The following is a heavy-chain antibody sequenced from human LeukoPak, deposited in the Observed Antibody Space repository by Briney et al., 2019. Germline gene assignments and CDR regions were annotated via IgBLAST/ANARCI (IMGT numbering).Heavy chain of an antibody. V-gene: IGHV3-13*01. D-gene: IGHD3/OR15-3a*01. Sequence: GGSLRLSCAASGFTFSSYDMHWVRQATGKGLEWVSAIGTAGDTYYPGSVKGRFTISRENAKNSLYLQMNSLRAGDTAVYYCARQRVFGPYFDYWGQGTLVTVSS. CDR2: IGTAGDT. CDR3: ARQRVFGPYFDY. CDR1: GFTFSSYD. J-gene: IGHJ4*02.